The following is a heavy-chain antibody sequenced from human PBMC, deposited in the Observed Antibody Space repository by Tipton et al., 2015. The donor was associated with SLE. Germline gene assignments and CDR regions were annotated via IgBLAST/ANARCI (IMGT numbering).Heavy chain of an antibody. Sequence: TLSLTCTVSGGSVSSGSYYWSWIRQPPGKGLEWIGYIYYSGSTNYNPSLKSRVTISVDTSKNQFSLKLSSVTAADTAVYYCARESGESGYWGQGTLVTVSS. CDR3: ARESGESGY. D-gene: IGHD3-3*01. J-gene: IGHJ4*02. CDR1: GGSVSSGSYY. CDR2: IYYSGST. V-gene: IGHV4-61*01.